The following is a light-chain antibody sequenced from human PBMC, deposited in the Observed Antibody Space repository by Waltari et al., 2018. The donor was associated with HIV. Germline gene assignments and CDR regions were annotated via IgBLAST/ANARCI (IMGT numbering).Light chain of an antibody. Sequence: SYELTQPPSVSVSPGQTARITCSGDALPTRFAYWFQQKSGQAPVLVIYEEDKRPSGSPERFSGSISGTMATLTSSGAQVEDECDFYCYSTDISGDHRVFGGPTKLTVL. CDR3: YSTDISGDHRV. CDR2: EED. V-gene: IGLV3-10*01. CDR1: ALPTRF. J-gene: IGLJ2*01.